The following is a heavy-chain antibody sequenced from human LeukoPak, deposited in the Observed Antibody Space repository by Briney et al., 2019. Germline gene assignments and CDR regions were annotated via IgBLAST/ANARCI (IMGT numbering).Heavy chain of an antibody. CDR1: GFTFSSYA. D-gene: IGHD3-10*01. CDR2: ISGSGGST. J-gene: IGHJ4*02. Sequence: GGSLRLSCAASGFTFSSYAMSWVRQAPGKGLEWVSVISGSGGSTYYADSVKGRFTISRDNSKNTLYVQMNSLRAEDTAVYYCAKDRVGLLCFGESPVPFDYWGQGTLVTVSS. CDR3: AKDRVGLLCFGESPVPFDY. V-gene: IGHV3-23*01.